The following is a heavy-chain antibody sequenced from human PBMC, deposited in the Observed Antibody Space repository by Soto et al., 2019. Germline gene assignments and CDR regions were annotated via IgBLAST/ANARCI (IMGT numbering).Heavy chain of an antibody. CDR2: ISLYSDGT. J-gene: IGHJ5*02. D-gene: IGHD2-2*01. V-gene: IGHV1-18*01. Sequence: GASVKVSCKTSGYTFSNYGITWVRQAPGQPLEWLGWISLYSDGTNYAQKFQGRVSMTTDTSTTTAYMELRTLRSDDTAVYYCARVVPGAEAWFGPWGQGTLVTVSS. CDR1: GYTFSNYG. CDR3: ARVVPGAEAWFGP.